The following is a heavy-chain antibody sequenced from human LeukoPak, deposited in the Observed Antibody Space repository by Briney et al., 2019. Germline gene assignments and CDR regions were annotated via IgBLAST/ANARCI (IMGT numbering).Heavy chain of an antibody. CDR3: ARDLAGRRDP. J-gene: IGHJ5*02. Sequence: SETLSLTCTVSGGSFSSGGYYWSWIRQHPEKGLEWIAYIYYSGSSYYNPSLESRVTISVDTSKNQFSLKLRFVTAADTAVYYCARDLAGRRDPWGQGTLVTVSP. CDR1: GGSFSSGGYY. V-gene: IGHV4-31*03. CDR2: IYYSGSS.